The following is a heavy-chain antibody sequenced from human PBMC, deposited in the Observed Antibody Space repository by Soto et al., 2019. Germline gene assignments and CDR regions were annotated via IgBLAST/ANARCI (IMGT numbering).Heavy chain of an antibody. CDR2: VYESGYT. Sequence: SETLSLTCTVSGASVSTGAYYWGWVRQRPGRGLEWIGYVYESGYTYYNMSRKSRLTISLDRSNNQFSLGLTPVTAADTAVYYCVRALRHTAMVYPWFDPWGQGTLVTVSS. CDR3: VRALRHTAMVYPWFDP. V-gene: IGHV4-31*03. D-gene: IGHD5-18*01. J-gene: IGHJ5*02. CDR1: GASVSTGAYY.